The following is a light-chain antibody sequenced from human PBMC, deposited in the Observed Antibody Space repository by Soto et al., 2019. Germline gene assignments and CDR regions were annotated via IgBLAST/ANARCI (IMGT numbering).Light chain of an antibody. CDR2: AAS. Sequence: DFQMTQSPSSLSASVGDRVTIPCRASQHIARYLNWYPQKPGKAPKFLIYAASTLQSGVPSRFSGRGSGTEFTLTIDSLQPEDFATYFCQQSFSAPWTFGQGAKVEVK. V-gene: IGKV1-39*01. CDR1: QHIARY. J-gene: IGKJ1*01. CDR3: QQSFSAPWT.